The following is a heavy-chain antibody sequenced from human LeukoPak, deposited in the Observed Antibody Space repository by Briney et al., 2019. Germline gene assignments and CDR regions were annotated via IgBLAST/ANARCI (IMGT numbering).Heavy chain of an antibody. J-gene: IGHJ5*02. CDR1: GGSISSYY. D-gene: IGHD3-10*01. Sequence: PSETLSLTCTVSGGSISSYYWSWIRQPPGKGLEWIGYIYYSGSTNYNPSLKSRVTISVDTSKNQFSLKLSSVTAADTAVYYCARGKLWFGGHHNWFDPWGQGTLVTVSS. CDR3: ARGKLWFGGHHNWFDP. CDR2: IYYSGST. V-gene: IGHV4-59*12.